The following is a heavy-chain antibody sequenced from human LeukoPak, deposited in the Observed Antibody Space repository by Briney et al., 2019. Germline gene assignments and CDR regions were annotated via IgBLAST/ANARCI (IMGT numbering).Heavy chain of an antibody. J-gene: IGHJ4*02. CDR2: IKEDGSEK. V-gene: IGHV3-7*01. D-gene: IGHD3-9*01. CDR1: GFTFSSYW. Sequence: GGSLRLACAASGFTFSSYWMTWVRQAPGKGLEWVANIKEDGSEKYYVGSVKGRFTISRDNAKNSLYLQMNSLRAEDTAVYYCARAYFDILIGFYDIFDYWGQGTLVTVSS. CDR3: ARAYFDILIGFYDIFDY.